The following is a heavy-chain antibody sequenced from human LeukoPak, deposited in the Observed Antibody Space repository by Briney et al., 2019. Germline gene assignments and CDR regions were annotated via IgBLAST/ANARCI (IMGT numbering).Heavy chain of an antibody. CDR2: INGGGDST. D-gene: IGHD6-13*01. V-gene: IGHV3-23*01. J-gene: IGHJ1*01. CDR3: AKGKIGGYSSSWTHFQH. CDR1: GLTFSSHA. Sequence: GGSLRLSCETSGLTFSSHAMSWVRQAPGKGLEWVSGINGGGDSTYYADSVKGRFTISRDNSKNTLYLQMNSLRAEDTAVYYCAKGKIGGYSSSWTHFQHWGQGTLVTVSS.